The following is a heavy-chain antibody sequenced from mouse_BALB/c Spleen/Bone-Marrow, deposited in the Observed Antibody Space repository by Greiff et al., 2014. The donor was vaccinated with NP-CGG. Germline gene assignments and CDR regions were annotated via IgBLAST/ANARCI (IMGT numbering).Heavy chain of an antibody. CDR2: INPSNGGT. V-gene: IGHV1S81*02. CDR1: GYTFTSYY. J-gene: IGHJ1*01. D-gene: IGHD2-1*01. CDR3: TRSYYGNYFDV. Sequence: VQLQQSGAELVKPGASVKLSCKASGYTFTSYYMYWVKQRPGQGLEWIGEINPSNGGTNFNEKFKSKATLTVDKSSSTAYMQLSSLTSEDPAVYYCTRSYYGNYFDVWGAGTTVTVSS.